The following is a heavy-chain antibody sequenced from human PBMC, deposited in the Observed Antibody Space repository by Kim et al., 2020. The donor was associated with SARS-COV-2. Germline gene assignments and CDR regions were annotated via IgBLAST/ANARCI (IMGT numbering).Heavy chain of an antibody. CDR1: GFTFSSYE. V-gene: IGHV3-48*03. D-gene: IGHD6-13*01. Sequence: GGSLRLSCAASGFTFSSYEMNWVRQAPGKGLEWVSYISSSGSTIYYADSVKGRFTISRDNAKNSLYLQMNSLRAEDTAVYYCARDGSGIAAAGRGFPTRWGQGTLVTVSS. CDR2: ISSSGSTI. CDR3: ARDGSGIAAAGRGFPTR. J-gene: IGHJ4*02.